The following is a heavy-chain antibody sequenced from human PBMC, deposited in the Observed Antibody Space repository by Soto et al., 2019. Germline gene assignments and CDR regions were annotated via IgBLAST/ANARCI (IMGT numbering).Heavy chain of an antibody. CDR3: ARGVEGDPEERNPRLDY. V-gene: IGHV3-74*01. CDR2: INSDGSST. Sequence: GGSLRLSCAASGFTFSSYWMHWVRQAPGKGLVWVSRINSDGSSTSYADSVKGRFTISRDNAKNTLYLQMNSLRAEDTAVYYCARGVEGDPEERNPRLDYWGQGTLVTVSS. J-gene: IGHJ4*02. CDR1: GFTFSSYW. D-gene: IGHD3-16*01.